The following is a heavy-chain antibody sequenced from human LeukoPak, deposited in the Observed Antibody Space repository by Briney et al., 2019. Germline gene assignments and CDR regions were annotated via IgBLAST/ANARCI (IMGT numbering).Heavy chain of an antibody. J-gene: IGHJ6*03. V-gene: IGHV1-69*06. CDR3: ARGGIAARNYMDV. CDR1: GGTFSSYA. CDR2: IIPIFGTA. D-gene: IGHD6-13*01. Sequence: VASVKVSCKASGGTFSSYAISWVRQAPGQGLEWMGGIIPIFGTANYAQKFQGRVTITADKSTSTAYMELSSPRSEDTAVYYCARGGIAARNYMDVWGKGTTVTVSS.